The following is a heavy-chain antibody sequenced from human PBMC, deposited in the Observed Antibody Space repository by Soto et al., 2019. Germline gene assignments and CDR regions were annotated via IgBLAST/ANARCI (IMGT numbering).Heavy chain of an antibody. D-gene: IGHD1-26*01. CDR1: GFTFSNAW. Sequence: EVQLVESGGGLVKPGGSLRLSCAVSGFTFSNAWMSWVRQAPGKGLEWVGRIKSKTDGGTTDYAAPVKGRFTISRDNPKNTLYLQMNGLKTEDTAVIYCTTGWRWEILRPDWGQGTLFTVSS. CDR2: IKSKTDGGTT. CDR3: TTGWRWEILRPD. V-gene: IGHV3-15*01. J-gene: IGHJ4*02.